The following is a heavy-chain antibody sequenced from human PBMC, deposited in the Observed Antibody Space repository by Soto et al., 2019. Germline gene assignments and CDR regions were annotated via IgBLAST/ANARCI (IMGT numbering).Heavy chain of an antibody. CDR3: ARFTIFGVVPLDV. CDR1: GFTFSSYW. CDR2: INSDGSST. V-gene: IGHV3-74*01. J-gene: IGHJ6*04. D-gene: IGHD3-3*01. Sequence: PGGSLRLSCAASGFTFSSYWMHWVRQAPGKGLVWVSRINSDGSSTSYADSVKGRFTISRDNAKNTLYLQMNSPRAEDTAVYYCARFTIFGVVPLDVWGKGTTVTVSS.